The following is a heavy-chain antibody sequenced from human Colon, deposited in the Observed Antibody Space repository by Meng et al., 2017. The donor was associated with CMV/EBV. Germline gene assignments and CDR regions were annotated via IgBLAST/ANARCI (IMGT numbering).Heavy chain of an antibody. Sequence: GSLRLSCAVSGASINSSNWWSWVRQPPGKGLEWIGEVFHSGSTGYNPSLRGRVTISVETSKNQFSLKLTSVTAADTAIYYCARHPPYSGRYSPFDFWGQGTLVTVSS. CDR3: ARHPPYSGRYSPFDF. J-gene: IGHJ4*02. CDR2: VFHSGST. V-gene: IGHV4-4*02. CDR1: GASINSSNW. D-gene: IGHD1-26*01.